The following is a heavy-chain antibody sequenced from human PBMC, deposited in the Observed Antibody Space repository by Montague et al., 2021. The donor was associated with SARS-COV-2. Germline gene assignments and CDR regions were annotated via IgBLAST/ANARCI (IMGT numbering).Heavy chain of an antibody. V-gene: IGHV4-34*01. Sequence: SETLSLTCAVYGGSFSGYYWNWIRQPPGKGLEWIGEINHSGSTNYNPSLKSRVTMSVDTSKNQFSLKLRSVTAADTAVYYCARGARQGYGFRLGSFDSWGQGTLVTVSS. J-gene: IGHJ4*02. CDR1: GGSFSGYY. CDR2: INHSGST. D-gene: IGHD3-10*01. CDR3: ARGARQGYGFRLGSFDS.